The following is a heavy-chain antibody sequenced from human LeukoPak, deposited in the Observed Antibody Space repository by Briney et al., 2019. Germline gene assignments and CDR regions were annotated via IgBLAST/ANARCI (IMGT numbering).Heavy chain of an antibody. Sequence: GASVKVSCKASGYTFTSYDINWVRQATGQGLEWMGWMNPNSGNTGYAQKFQGRVTMTRNTSISTAYMELSSLRSEDTAVYYCARGRVSTTRELVLVTYRLYYYYYGMDVWGQGTTVTVSS. CDR1: GYTFTSYD. CDR3: ARGRVSTTRELVLVTYRLYYYYYGMDV. D-gene: IGHD2-21*02. CDR2: MNPNSGNT. V-gene: IGHV1-8*01. J-gene: IGHJ6*02.